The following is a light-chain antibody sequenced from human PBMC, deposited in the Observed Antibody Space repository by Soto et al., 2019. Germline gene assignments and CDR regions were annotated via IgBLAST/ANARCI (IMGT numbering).Light chain of an antibody. CDR2: EVS. V-gene: IGLV2-14*01. CDR1: SSDVGGYNY. Sequence: QSALTQPASVSGSPGQSITISCTGTSSDVGGYNYVSWYQQHPGKAPKLMIYEVSNRPSGVSNRFSGSKSGNTASLTISGLQAEDEADYYCSSYTSSSTSYVSGNGTKVTVL. CDR3: SSYTSSSTSYV. J-gene: IGLJ1*01.